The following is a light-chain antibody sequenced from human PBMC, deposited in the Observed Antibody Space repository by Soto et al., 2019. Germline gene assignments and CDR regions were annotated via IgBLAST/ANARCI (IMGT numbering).Light chain of an antibody. Sequence: NFMLTQPHSVSESPGKTVTISCTRSSGSIASNYVQWYQQRPGSAPTTVIYDDNQRPSGVPDRFSGSLDSSSNSASLTISGLKTEDEADYYCQSYDSSNQVFGGGTQLT. CDR3: QSYDSSNQV. CDR2: DDN. J-gene: IGLJ2*01. CDR1: SGSIASNY. V-gene: IGLV6-57*04.